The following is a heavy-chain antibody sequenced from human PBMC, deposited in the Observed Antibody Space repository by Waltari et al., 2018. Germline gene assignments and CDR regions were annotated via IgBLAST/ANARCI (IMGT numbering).Heavy chain of an antibody. Sequence: EVQLVESGGGLVQPGGSLRLSCAASGFTFSSYEMNWVRQAPGKGLEWVSYISSSGSTIYYADSVKCRFTISRDNAKNSLYLQMNSLRAEDTAVYYCARDKDGYSIFDYWGQGTLVTVSS. CDR1: GFTFSSYE. CDR2: ISSSGSTI. D-gene: IGHD4-4*01. J-gene: IGHJ4*02. CDR3: ARDKDGYSIFDY. V-gene: IGHV3-48*03.